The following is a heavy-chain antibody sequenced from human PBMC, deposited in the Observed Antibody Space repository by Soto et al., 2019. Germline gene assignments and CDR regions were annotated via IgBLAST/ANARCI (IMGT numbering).Heavy chain of an antibody. CDR3: ARDTAVPRGGSDY. Sequence: GGSLRLSCAASGFTFSSYWMTWVRQAPGKGLEWVANIQEDGSEKKYVDSVKGRFTISRDNAKNSLYLQMNSLRAEDTAVYYCARDTAVPRGGSDYWGQGTLVTVSS. CDR2: IQEDGSEK. V-gene: IGHV3-7*01. D-gene: IGHD5-18*01. J-gene: IGHJ4*02. CDR1: GFTFSSYW.